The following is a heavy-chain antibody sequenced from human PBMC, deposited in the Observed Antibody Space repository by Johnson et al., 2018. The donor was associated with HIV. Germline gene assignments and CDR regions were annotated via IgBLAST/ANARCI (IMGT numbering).Heavy chain of an antibody. Sequence: VQLVESGGGLVQPGRSLRLSCAASGFTFDDYAMHWVRQAPGKGLEWVSGISWDSGSRDYADSVKGRFTISRDNAKNSLYLQMNSLRGDDTALFYCARFSPAHAFDIWGQGTMVTVSS. J-gene: IGHJ3*02. CDR1: GFTFDDYA. CDR2: ISWDSGSR. D-gene: IGHD3-3*01. V-gene: IGHV3-9*01. CDR3: ARFSPAHAFDI.